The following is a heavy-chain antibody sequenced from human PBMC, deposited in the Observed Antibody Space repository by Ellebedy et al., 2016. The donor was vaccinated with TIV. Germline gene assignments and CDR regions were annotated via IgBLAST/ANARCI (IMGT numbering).Heavy chain of an antibody. D-gene: IGHD6-19*01. CDR1: GFTFSSYW. V-gene: IGHV3-7*01. J-gene: IGHJ6*02. Sequence: GESLKTSXAASGFTFSSYWMSWVRQAPGKGLEWVANIKQAGSEKYYVDSVKGRFTISRDNAKNSLYLQMNSLRAEDTAVYYCARMGIAVAGTGMDVWGQGTTVTVSS. CDR2: IKQAGSEK. CDR3: ARMGIAVAGTGMDV.